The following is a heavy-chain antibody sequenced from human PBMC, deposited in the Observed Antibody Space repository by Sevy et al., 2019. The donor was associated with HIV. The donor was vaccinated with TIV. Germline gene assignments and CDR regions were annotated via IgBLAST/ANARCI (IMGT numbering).Heavy chain of an antibody. Sequence: LSLTCAASGFTFISYSMNWVRQAPGKGLEWVASIGSTGDYIYYADSMKARFTISRDNANKSLYLQLKSMMTEDTTVYYCARDMSYYDSIGNDDWYFDFWGRGTLVTVSS. J-gene: IGHJ2*01. V-gene: IGHV3-21*01. D-gene: IGHD3-22*01. CDR2: IGSTGDYI. CDR3: ARDMSYYDSIGNDDWYFDF. CDR1: GFTFISYS.